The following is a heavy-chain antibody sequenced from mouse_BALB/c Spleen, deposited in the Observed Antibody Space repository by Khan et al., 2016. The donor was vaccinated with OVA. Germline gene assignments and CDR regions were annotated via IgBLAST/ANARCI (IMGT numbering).Heavy chain of an antibody. CDR3: ARDRYDYFDD. Sequence: QIQLVQSGPELKKPGETVKISCKASGYTFTDYSMHWVKQAPGKGLKWMGWINTETGEPTYADDFKGRFAFSLETSASTAYLQIHNLKNEDTATXVCARDRYDYFDDWGQGTTGTVSS. D-gene: IGHD2-14*01. V-gene: IGHV9-2-1*01. CDR2: INTETGEP. J-gene: IGHJ2*01. CDR1: GYTFTDYS.